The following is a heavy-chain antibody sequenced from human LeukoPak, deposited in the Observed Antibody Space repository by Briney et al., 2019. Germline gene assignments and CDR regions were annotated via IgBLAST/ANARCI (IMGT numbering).Heavy chain of an antibody. Sequence: SETLSLTCTVSGYSISSGYNWGWIRQPPGKGLEWIGSIYHSGSTYYNPSLKSRVTISVDTSKNQFSLKLSSVTAADTAVYYCARDGGYCTNGVCYTQGPFDYWGQGTLVTVSS. CDR1: GYSISSGYN. CDR3: ARDGGYCTNGVCYTQGPFDY. J-gene: IGHJ4*02. D-gene: IGHD2-8*01. CDR2: IYHSGST. V-gene: IGHV4-38-2*02.